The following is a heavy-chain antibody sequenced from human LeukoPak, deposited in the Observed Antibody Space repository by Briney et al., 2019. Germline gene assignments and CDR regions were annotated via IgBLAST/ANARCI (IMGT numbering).Heavy chain of an antibody. D-gene: IGHD2-2*01. V-gene: IGHV3-23*01. J-gene: IGHJ4*02. CDR3: AKDRCSRTNCYLFDF. CDR2: ISVSGGSI. Sequence: GGSLRLSCAASGFTFSNYALHWVRQAPGKGLEWVSGISVSGGSIYYADSVTGRFTISRDSSKNTLYLQMDSLRADDTAVYYCAKDRCSRTNCYLFDFWGQGTLVTVSS. CDR1: GFTFSNYA.